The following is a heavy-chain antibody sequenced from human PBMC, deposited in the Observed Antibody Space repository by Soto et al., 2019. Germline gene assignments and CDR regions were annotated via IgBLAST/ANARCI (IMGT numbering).Heavy chain of an antibody. D-gene: IGHD6-19*01. J-gene: IGHJ3*02. CDR2: IYWDDDK. V-gene: IGHV2-5*02. Sequence: SGPTLVNPTQTLTLTCTFSGFSLSTSGVGVGWIRQPPGKALEWLALIYWDDDKRYSPSLKSRLTITKDTSKNQVVLTMTNMDPVDTATYYCAHRRNGSGWQRAPGHHDAFDIWGQGTMVTVSS. CDR1: GFSLSTSGVG. CDR3: AHRRNGSGWQRAPGHHDAFDI.